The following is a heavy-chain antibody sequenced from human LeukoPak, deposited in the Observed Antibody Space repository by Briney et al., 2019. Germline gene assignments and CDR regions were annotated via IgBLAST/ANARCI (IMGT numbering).Heavy chain of an antibody. D-gene: IGHD3-9*01. CDR1: GGSFSSYA. Sequence: SVNVSCKASGGSFSSYAISWVRQAPGQGLEWMGGFIPIFGTANYAQKFQGRVTITADDSTSTAYMELSRLRSEDTAVYYCASSALRYFGDGMDVWGKGTTVTVSS. J-gene: IGHJ6*04. CDR3: ASSALRYFGDGMDV. CDR2: FIPIFGTA. V-gene: IGHV1-69*13.